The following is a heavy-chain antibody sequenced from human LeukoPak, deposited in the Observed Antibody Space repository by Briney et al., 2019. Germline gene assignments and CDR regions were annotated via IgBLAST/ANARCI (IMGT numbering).Heavy chain of an antibody. CDR1: GHTFTGYY. Sequence: ASVKVSCKASGHTFTGYYMHWVRQAPGQGLEWMGWMNPNSGGTKNAQKFQGRVTMTRDTSITTAYMELSSLTSDDTAVYYCARGGSSSWYDASDIWGQGTMVTVSS. J-gene: IGHJ3*02. CDR3: ARGGSSSWYDASDI. CDR2: MNPNSGGT. D-gene: IGHD6-13*01. V-gene: IGHV1-2*02.